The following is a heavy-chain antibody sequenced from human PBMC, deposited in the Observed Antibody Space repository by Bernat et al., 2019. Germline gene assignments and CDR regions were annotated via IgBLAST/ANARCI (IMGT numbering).Heavy chain of an antibody. J-gene: IGHJ6*03. V-gene: IGHV3-23*04. CDR3: ARGTSTSAPYMDV. CDR1: GFTFSNYA. Sequence: EVQLVESGGALVQPGGSLRLSCAASGFTFSNYAMSWVRQAPGKGLEWVSDIRGSGDSTDYADSVKGRFTVSRDNSKNTLYLQMNSLRAEDTAVYYCARGTSTSAPYMDVWGKGTTVTVSS. CDR2: IRGSGDST.